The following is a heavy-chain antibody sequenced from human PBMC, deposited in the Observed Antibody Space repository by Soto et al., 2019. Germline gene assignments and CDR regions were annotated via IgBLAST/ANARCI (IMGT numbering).Heavy chain of an antibody. CDR1: GYTFSSYG. J-gene: IGHJ6*02. V-gene: IGHV1-18*01. CDR3: SRGGYYDSSGSRNYFYYGMNV. D-gene: IGHD3-22*01. CDR2: VSPYDGYT. Sequence: QVQLVQSGAEVKKPGASVKVSCKASGYTFSSYGTNWVRQAPGQGLKRLGWVSPYDGYTNYAQILQGRVSMTTDAATKTADMEVRSLRSDDTAVYYRSRGGYYDSSGSRNYFYYGMNVWGQGTTVTVSS.